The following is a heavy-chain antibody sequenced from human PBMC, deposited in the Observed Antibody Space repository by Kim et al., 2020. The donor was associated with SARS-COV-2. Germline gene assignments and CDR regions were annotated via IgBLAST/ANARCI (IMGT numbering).Heavy chain of an antibody. D-gene: IGHD1-26*01. V-gene: IGHV1-69*13. CDR3: ARDLPPQVGAKGADAGDDAFDI. J-gene: IGHJ3*02. CDR2: IIPIFGTA. CDR1: GGTFSSYA. Sequence: ASVKVSCKASGGTFSSYAISWVRQAPGQGLEWMGGIIPIFGTANYAQKFQGRVTITADESTSTAYMELSSLRSEDTAVYYCARDLPPQVGAKGADAGDDAFDIWGQGTMVTVSS.